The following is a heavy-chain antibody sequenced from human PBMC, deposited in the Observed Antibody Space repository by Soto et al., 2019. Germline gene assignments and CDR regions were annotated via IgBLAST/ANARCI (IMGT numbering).Heavy chain of an antibody. J-gene: IGHJ4*02. CDR2: VNAGNGNT. V-gene: IGHV1-3*01. CDR1: GFTFSTYA. CDR3: AREGILPVLGFDF. D-gene: IGHD2-21*01. Sequence: QVQLEQSEAEVKKPGASVKVSCKASGFTFSTYARHWVRQAPGQGLEWMGWVNAGNGNTRYSQKFQGRVTITRDTSASTVYMELSSLRSEDTAIYYCAREGILPVLGFDFWGQGTLVTVSS.